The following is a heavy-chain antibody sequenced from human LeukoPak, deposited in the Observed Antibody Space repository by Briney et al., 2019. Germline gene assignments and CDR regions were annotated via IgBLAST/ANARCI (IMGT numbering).Heavy chain of an antibody. D-gene: IGHD1-26*01. CDR2: INQSGST. V-gene: IGHV4-34*01. CDR1: SGSFSNYY. Sequence: PSGTLSLTCAVYSGSFSNYYWSWIRQPPGKGLEWIGEINQSGSTNYNPSLKSRVTISVDTSKNHFSLKLSSVTAADTAVYYCARGALKWELPPIRARKSYYFDYWGQGTLVTVSS. CDR3: ARGALKWELPPIRARKSYYFDY. J-gene: IGHJ4*02.